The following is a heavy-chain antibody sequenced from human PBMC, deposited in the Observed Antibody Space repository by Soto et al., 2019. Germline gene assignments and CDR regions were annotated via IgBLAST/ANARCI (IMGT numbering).Heavy chain of an antibody. CDR3: ARERVAGDVDY. J-gene: IGHJ4*02. D-gene: IGHD4-17*01. CDR1: GGSISSGGYY. V-gene: IGHV4-31*03. Sequence: SETLSLTCTVSGGSISSGGYYWSWIRQHPGKGLEWIGYIYYSGSTYYNPSLKSRVTISVDTSKNQFSLKLSSVAAADTAVYYCARERVAGDVDYWGQGTLVTVSS. CDR2: IYYSGST.